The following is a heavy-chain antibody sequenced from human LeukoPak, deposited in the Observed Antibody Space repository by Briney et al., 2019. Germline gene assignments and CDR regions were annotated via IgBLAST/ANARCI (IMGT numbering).Heavy chain of an antibody. Sequence: SVKVSCKASGYTFTSNYIHWVRQAPGQGLEWMGGIIPIFGTANYAQKFQGRVTITADESTSTAYMELSSLRSEDTAVYYCARSLEMATNKWYYYYGMDVWGQGTTVTVSS. CDR1: GYTFTSNY. V-gene: IGHV1-69*13. J-gene: IGHJ6*02. CDR3: ARSLEMATNKWYYYYGMDV. CDR2: IIPIFGTA. D-gene: IGHD5-24*01.